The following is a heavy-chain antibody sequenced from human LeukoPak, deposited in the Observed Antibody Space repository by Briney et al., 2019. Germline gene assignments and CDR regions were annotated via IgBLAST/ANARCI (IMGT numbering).Heavy chain of an antibody. CDR1: GFAFSSYS. D-gene: IGHD2-2*01. CDR3: ARDQTSASLNLDF. V-gene: IGHV3-48*01. Sequence: SGGSLRLSCAASGFAFSSYSMNWVRQAPGKGLEWVSHISSSSSTIYYADSMKGRFTISRDNAKNSLYLQMNSLRAEDTAVYYCARDQTSASLNLDFWGQGTLVTVSS. CDR2: ISSSSSTI. J-gene: IGHJ4*02.